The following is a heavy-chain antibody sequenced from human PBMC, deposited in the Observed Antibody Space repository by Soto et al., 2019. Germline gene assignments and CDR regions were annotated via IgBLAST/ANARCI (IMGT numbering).Heavy chain of an antibody. Sequence: EVQLLESGGGSVQPGGSLRLSCAASGFTFSSYAMSWVRQAPGKRLEWVSGVSGSGGSTYCVDSVKGRFTISRDNSKNTLYLQMNSLRAEDTAVYYCAKDFGYNYGYDAFDIWGQGTMVTVSS. V-gene: IGHV3-23*01. CDR2: VSGSGGST. CDR3: AKDFGYNYGYDAFDI. D-gene: IGHD5-18*01. CDR1: GFTFSSYA. J-gene: IGHJ3*02.